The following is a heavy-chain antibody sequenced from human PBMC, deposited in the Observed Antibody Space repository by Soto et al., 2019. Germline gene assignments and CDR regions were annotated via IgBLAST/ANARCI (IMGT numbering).Heavy chain of an antibody. J-gene: IGHJ4*02. CDR3: TMDRLTLTTSLIFDF. D-gene: IGHD3-9*01. Sequence: QVQLVQSGAEVKKPGASVKVSCKASGYTFTNYGIAWVRQAPGQGLEWMGWISPYSGKTDYRQNLQGRVTMTADTSTTTAYMELRSLRSDDTAVYYCTMDRLTLTTSLIFDFWGQGTLVTVSS. CDR2: ISPYSGKT. CDR1: GYTFTNYG. V-gene: IGHV1-18*01.